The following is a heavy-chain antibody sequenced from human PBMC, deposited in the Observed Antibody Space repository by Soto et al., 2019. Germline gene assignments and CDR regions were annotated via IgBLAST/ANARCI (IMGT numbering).Heavy chain of an antibody. CDR2: MYPGDSDT. CDR3: ARRRDGGSYNAFDI. D-gene: IGHD1-26*01. CDR1: GYTFSSYW. V-gene: IGHV5-51*01. Sequence: GESLKISCKGSGYTFSSYWIGWVRQMPGKGLEWMGIMYPGDSDTKYSPPFQGQVTFSADRSITTAYLQWNSLKASDTAMYYCARRRDGGSYNAFDIWGQGTTVTVSS. J-gene: IGHJ3*02.